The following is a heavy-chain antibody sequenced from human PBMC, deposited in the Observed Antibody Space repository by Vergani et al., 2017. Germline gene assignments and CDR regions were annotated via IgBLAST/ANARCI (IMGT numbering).Heavy chain of an antibody. CDR2: IYYSGST. CDR3: AGGSYSAHYYYYYYMDV. CDR1: GGSISSYY. V-gene: IGHV4-59*01. J-gene: IGHJ6*03. Sequence: QVQLQESGPGLVKPSETLSLTCTVSGGSISSYYWSWIRQPPGKGLEWIGYIYYSGSTNYNPSLKSRVTISVDTSKNQFSLKLSSVTAADTAVYYCAGGSYSAHYYYYYYMDVWGKGTTVTVSS. D-gene: IGHD4-11*01.